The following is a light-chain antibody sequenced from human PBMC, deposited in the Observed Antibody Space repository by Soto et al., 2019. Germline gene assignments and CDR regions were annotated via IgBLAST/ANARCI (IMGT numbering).Light chain of an antibody. CDR1: QSVRSN. CDR3: QQYNNWPPIT. CDR2: DAS. J-gene: IGKJ5*01. Sequence: EIVLTQSPAILSVSAGERATLSCRARQSVRSNLAWYQQKPGQAPRLLIYDASTRATGIPARFSGSGSGTEFILTISSLQSEDFGVYYCQQYNNWPPITFGQGTRLEIK. V-gene: IGKV3D-15*01.